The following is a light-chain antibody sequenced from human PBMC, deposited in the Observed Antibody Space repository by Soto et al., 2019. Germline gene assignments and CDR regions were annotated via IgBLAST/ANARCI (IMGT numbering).Light chain of an antibody. J-gene: IGLJ2*01. CDR2: SNN. CDR3: AAWDDSLNGVV. CDR1: SSNIGRNA. Sequence: QSVLTQPPSASGTPGQRVTISSSGSSSNIGRNAVTWYQQLPGTAPKVFNYSNNQRPSGVPDRFSGSKSGTSASLAISGLQSGDEADYYCAAWDDSLNGVVFGGGTKLTVL. V-gene: IGLV1-44*01.